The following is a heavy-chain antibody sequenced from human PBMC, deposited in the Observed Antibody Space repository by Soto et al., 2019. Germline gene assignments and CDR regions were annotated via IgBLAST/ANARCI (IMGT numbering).Heavy chain of an antibody. Sequence: QVQLVQSGAEVQKPGSSVKVSCKASGGTFSSYAISWVRQAPGQGLEWMGGIIPIFGTANYAQKFQGRVTITADESTSTAYMELSSLRSEDKAVDYCARAYYYDSSGFDAFDIWGQGTMVTVSS. CDR2: IIPIFGTA. CDR3: ARAYYYDSSGFDAFDI. V-gene: IGHV1-69*01. D-gene: IGHD3-22*01. J-gene: IGHJ3*02. CDR1: GGTFSSYA.